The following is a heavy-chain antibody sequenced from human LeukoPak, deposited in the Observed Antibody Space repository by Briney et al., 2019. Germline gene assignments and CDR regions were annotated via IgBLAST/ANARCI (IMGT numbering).Heavy chain of an antibody. J-gene: IGHJ3*02. CDR1: GGSISSSSYY. CDR3: ARRGLMTTVTPNAFDI. D-gene: IGHD4-17*01. V-gene: IGHV4-39*07. Sequence: SETLSLTCIVSGGSISSSSYYWGWIRQPPGKGLEWIGNIYYSGSTYYNPSLKSRVTISVDTSKNQFSLKLSSVTAADTAVYYCARRGLMTTVTPNAFDIWGQGTMVTVSS. CDR2: IYYSGST.